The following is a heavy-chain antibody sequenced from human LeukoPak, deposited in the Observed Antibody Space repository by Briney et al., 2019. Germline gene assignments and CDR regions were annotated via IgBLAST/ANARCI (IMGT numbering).Heavy chain of an antibody. CDR3: ANQDPTQEYFQH. Sequence: GGSLRLSCAASGFTFSSYWMNWARQAPGKGLEWVASINHNGNVNYYVDSVKGRFTISRDNSKNTLYLQMNSLRAEDTAVYYCANQDPTQEYFQHWGQGTLVTVSS. J-gene: IGHJ1*01. CDR1: GFTFSSYW. V-gene: IGHV3-7*03. CDR2: INHNGNVN.